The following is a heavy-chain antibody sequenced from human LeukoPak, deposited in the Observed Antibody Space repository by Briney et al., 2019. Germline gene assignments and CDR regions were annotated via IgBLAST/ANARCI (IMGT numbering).Heavy chain of an antibody. CDR1: GFTFSSYW. CDR2: IKQDGSEQ. V-gene: IGHV3-7*01. CDR3: VRVKGSYFDY. J-gene: IGHJ4*02. D-gene: IGHD2-15*01. Sequence: GGSLRLSCAASGFTFSSYWMSWVRQAPGKGLEWLANIKQDGSEQYYVNSVKGRLTISRENAKNSVYLKMNSVRAEDTAVYYCVRVKGSYFDYWGRGTLVSVSS.